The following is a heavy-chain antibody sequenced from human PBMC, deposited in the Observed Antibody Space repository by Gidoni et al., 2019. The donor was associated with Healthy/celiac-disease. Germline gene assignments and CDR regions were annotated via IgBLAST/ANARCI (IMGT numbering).Heavy chain of an antibody. Sequence: EVQLVESGGGLVKPGGSLRLSCAASGFTFRSYSMNWVRQAPGKGLEWVSSISSSSSYIYYADSVKGRFTISRDNAKNSLYLQMNSLRAEDTAVYYCARDGMEWFGEPSTMDVWGQGTTVTVSS. J-gene: IGHJ6*02. CDR1: GFTFRSYS. CDR2: ISSSSSYI. V-gene: IGHV3-21*01. CDR3: ARDGMEWFGEPSTMDV. D-gene: IGHD3-10*01.